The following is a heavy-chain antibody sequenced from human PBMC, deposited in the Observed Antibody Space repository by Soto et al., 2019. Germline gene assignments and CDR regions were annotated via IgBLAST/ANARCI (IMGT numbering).Heavy chain of an antibody. J-gene: IGHJ5*02. D-gene: IGHD3-3*01. Sequence: GASVKVSCKASGDTFTSYGISWVRQAPGQGLEWMGWISAYNGNTNYAQKLQGRVTMTTDTSTSTAYMELRSLRSDDTAVYYCAKMVWSGFNWFDPWGQGTLVTVSS. V-gene: IGHV1-18*01. CDR3: AKMVWSGFNWFDP. CDR1: GDTFTSYG. CDR2: ISAYNGNT.